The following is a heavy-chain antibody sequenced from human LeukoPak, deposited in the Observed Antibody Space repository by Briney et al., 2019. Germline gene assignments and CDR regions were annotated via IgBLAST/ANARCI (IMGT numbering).Heavy chain of an antibody. J-gene: IGHJ4*02. CDR3: ARHISSGGTYAHFDY. CDR1: GSMYNYY. CDR2: IHYNGIT. D-gene: IGHD1-26*01. V-gene: IGHV4-59*08. Sequence: RSSETLSLTCTVSGSMYNYYWSWIRQPPGKGLEWIGYIHYNGITNYSPSLKSRVTKSLDTSKNQVSLKLNSVSAADTAVYYCARHISSGGTYAHFDYWGQGTLVTVSS.